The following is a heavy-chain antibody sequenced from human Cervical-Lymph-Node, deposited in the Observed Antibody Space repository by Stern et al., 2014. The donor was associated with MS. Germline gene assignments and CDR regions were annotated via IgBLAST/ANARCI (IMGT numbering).Heavy chain of an antibody. J-gene: IGHJ5*02. Sequence: VQLLESGAEVKKPGSSVRVSCMASGGSFKSYAFNWLRQAPGQGLEWMGDIVPMFAKANYAQKFQGRVTVTADEATNTVYMELSFLTSEDTAVYYCARERSIHYPAFAPWGQGTLVTVSS. V-gene: IGHV1-69*01. CDR3: ARERSIHYPAFAP. D-gene: IGHD3-10*01. CDR2: IVPMFAKA. CDR1: GGSFKSYA.